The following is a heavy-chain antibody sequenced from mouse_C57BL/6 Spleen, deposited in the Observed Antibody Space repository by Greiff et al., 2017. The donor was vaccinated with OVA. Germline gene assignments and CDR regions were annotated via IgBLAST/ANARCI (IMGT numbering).Heavy chain of an antibody. CDR1: GYTFTDYE. D-gene: IGHD1-1*01. V-gene: IGHV1-15*01. CDR2: IDPETGGT. J-gene: IGHJ2*01. Sequence: QVQLKESGAELVRPGASVTLSCKASGYTFTDYEMHWVKQTPVHGLEWIGAIDPETGGTAYNQKFKGKAILTADKSSSTAYMELRSLTSEDSAVYYCTRPFYYGSKDYYFDYWGQGTTLTVSS. CDR3: TRPFYYGSKDYYFDY.